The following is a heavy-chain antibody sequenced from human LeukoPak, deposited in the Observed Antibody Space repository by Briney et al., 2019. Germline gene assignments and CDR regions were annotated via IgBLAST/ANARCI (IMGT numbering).Heavy chain of an antibody. CDR3: AKGRWLHFGFDY. V-gene: IGHV3-23*01. D-gene: IGHD5-24*01. Sequence: GGSLRLSCAASGFTFSSYAMSWVRQAPGKGLEWVSAISGSGGGTYYADSVKGRFTISRDNSKNTLYLQMNSLRAEDTAVYYCAKGRWLHFGFDYWGQGTLVTVSS. CDR2: ISGSGGGT. J-gene: IGHJ4*02. CDR1: GFTFSSYA.